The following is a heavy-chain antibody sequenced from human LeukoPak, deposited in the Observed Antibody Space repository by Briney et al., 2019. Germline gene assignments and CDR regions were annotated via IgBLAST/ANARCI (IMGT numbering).Heavy chain of an antibody. D-gene: IGHD3-10*01. V-gene: IGHV3-21*01. CDR2: ISSSSSYI. CDR3: AREHYMVRAFDY. CDR1: GFTFSSYS. Sequence: PGGSLRLSCAASGFTFSSYSMNWVRQAPGKGLEWVSSISSSSSYIYYADSVKGRFTISRDNAKNSLYLQMNSLRAEDTAVYYCAREHYMVRAFDYWGQGTLVTVSS. J-gene: IGHJ4*02.